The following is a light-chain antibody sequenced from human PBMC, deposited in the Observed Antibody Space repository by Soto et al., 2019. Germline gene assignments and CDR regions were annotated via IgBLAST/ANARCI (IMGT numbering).Light chain of an antibody. J-gene: IGLJ2*01. Sequence: QPVLTQSPSASASLGASVKLTCILSSGHTTYAIAWHQQQPEKGPRYLMNVNSDGSHSKGDGIPDRFSGFSSGAERYLIISSLQSEDEADYYCQTWGTGSVVFGGGTKVTVL. V-gene: IGLV4-69*01. CDR1: SGHTTYA. CDR2: VNSDGSH. CDR3: QTWGTGSVV.